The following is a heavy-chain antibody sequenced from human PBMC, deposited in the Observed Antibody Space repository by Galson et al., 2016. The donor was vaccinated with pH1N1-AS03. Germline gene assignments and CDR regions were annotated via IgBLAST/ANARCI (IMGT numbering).Heavy chain of an antibody. CDR2: IYDSGNT. CDR1: GGSISSGNYF. CDR3: ASVSLAYCSSTSCFRFDP. Sequence: TLSLTCTVSGGSISSGNYFWNWIRQHPGKGLEWIGLIYDSGNTFYNPSLKSRVSISVGTSKNQFSLKLNSVTAADTAVYYCASVSLAYCSSTSCFRFDPWGQGTLVTVSS. D-gene: IGHD2-2*01. V-gene: IGHV4-31*03. J-gene: IGHJ5*02.